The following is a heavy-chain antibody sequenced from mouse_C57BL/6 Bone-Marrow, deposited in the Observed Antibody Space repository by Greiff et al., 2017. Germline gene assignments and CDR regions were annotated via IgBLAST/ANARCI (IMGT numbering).Heavy chain of an antibody. Sequence: VQLQQSGPELAKPGASVKISCKASGYSFTDYNMNWVKQSNGKSLEWIGLINPNYGTTSYNQKFKGKATLTVDQSSSTAYMQLNSLTSEDSAVYYCAREEADTARALFAYWGQGTPVTVSA. J-gene: IGHJ3*01. CDR2: INPNYGTT. D-gene: IGHD3-1*01. CDR3: AREEADTARALFAY. CDR1: GYSFTDYN. V-gene: IGHV1-39*01.